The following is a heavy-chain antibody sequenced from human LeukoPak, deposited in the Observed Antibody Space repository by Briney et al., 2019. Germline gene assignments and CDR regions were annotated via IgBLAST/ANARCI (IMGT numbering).Heavy chain of an antibody. Sequence: GASVKVSCKVSSYSLTELSMHWVRQAPGKGLERMGGFDPEDGKTIYAQRLQGRVTMTEDTSTDTAYMQLRSLISEDSAVYYCATNLGIAVAGGAFDLWGQGTVVTVSS. CDR3: ATNLGIAVAGGAFDL. D-gene: IGHD6-19*01. V-gene: IGHV1-24*01. CDR1: SYSLTELS. CDR2: FDPEDGKT. J-gene: IGHJ3*01.